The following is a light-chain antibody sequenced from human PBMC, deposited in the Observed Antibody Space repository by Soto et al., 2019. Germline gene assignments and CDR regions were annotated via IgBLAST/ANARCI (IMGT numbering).Light chain of an antibody. CDR2: DSS. V-gene: IGKV3-11*01. Sequence: ESVLTQSPGTLSLSPGERATLSCRASQNVGNYLAWYQQKHGQAPRLLIYDSSNRATGIPARFSGSGSGTDFTLTISSLEPEDFALYYCQQRADWPITFGPGTKVDIK. CDR1: QNVGNY. CDR3: QQRADWPIT. J-gene: IGKJ3*01.